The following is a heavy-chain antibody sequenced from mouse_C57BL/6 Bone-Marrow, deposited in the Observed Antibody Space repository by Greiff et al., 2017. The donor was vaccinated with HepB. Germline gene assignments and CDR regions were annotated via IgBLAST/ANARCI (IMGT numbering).Heavy chain of an antibody. CDR2: IYPRDGST. D-gene: IGHD1-1*01. J-gene: IGHJ4*01. CDR1: GYTFTDHT. CDR3: ARGATVVAHYYAMDY. Sequence: VQLQQSAAELVKPGASVKISCKVSGYTFTDHTIHWMKQRPEQGLEWIGYIYPRDGSTKYNEKFKGKATLTADKSSSTAYMQLNSLTSEDSAVYFCARGATVVAHYYAMDYWGQGTSVTVSS. V-gene: IGHV1-78*01.